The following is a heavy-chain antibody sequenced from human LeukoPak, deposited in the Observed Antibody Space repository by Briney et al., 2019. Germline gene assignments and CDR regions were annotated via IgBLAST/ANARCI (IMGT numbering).Heavy chain of an antibody. Sequence: ASVKVSCKASGYTFTSYDINWVRQAPGQGLEWMGWMNPNSGNTGYAQKFQGRVTITRNTSISTAYMELSSLRSEDTAVYYCARGGSGSSEFDYWGQGTLVTVSS. J-gene: IGHJ4*02. CDR1: GYTFTSYD. V-gene: IGHV1-8*03. CDR2: MNPNSGNT. D-gene: IGHD1-26*01. CDR3: ARGGSGSSEFDY.